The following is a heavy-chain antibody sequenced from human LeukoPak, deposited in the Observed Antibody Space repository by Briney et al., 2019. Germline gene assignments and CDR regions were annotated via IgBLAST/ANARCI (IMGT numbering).Heavy chain of an antibody. CDR2: IYYSGST. CDR1: GGSISSSSYY. CDR3: ARVAHYYDSSGYPDLHYFDY. Sequence: SETLSLTCTVSGGSISSSSYYWGWIRQPPGKGLEWIGSIYYSGSTYYNPSLKSRVTISVDTSKNQFSLKLSSVTAADTAVYYCARVAHYYDSSGYPDLHYFDYWGQGTLVTVSS. D-gene: IGHD3-22*01. V-gene: IGHV4-39*07. J-gene: IGHJ4*02.